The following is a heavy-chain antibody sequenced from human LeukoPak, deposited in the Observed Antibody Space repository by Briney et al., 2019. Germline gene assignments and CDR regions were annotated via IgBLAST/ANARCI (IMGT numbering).Heavy chain of an antibody. CDR3: ARGVSYGSGSPAPGY. D-gene: IGHD3-10*01. Sequence: GGSLRLSCAASGITFNSYGMSWVRQAPGKGLEWVSVIYSGGSTYYADSVKGRFTISRDNSKNTLYLQMNSLRAEDTAVYYCARGVSYGSGSPAPGYWGQGTLVTVSS. CDR1: GITFNSYG. V-gene: IGHV3-66*01. J-gene: IGHJ4*02. CDR2: IYSGGST.